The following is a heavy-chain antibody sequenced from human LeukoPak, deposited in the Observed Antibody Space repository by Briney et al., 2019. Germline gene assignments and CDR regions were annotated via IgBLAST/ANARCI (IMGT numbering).Heavy chain of an antibody. CDR2: IKEDGSQK. CDR3: ATSGWIQAFA. Sequence: GGSLTLSCAASGFTFSSYAMSWVRQAPGKGLEWVANIKEDGSQKNYVDSVRGRFTISRDNAKNSLYLQMSSLRAEDTAVYYCATSGWIQAFAWGQGTLVTVSS. D-gene: IGHD6-19*01. CDR1: GFTFSSYA. V-gene: IGHV3-7*01. J-gene: IGHJ5*02.